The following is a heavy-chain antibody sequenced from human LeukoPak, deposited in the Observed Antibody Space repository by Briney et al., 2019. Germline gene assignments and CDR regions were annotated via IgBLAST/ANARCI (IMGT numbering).Heavy chain of an antibody. CDR2: INHSGST. CDR1: GGSFSGYY. D-gene: IGHD6-25*01. V-gene: IGHV4-34*01. J-gene: IGHJ4*02. CDR3: ASSRAATSIDY. Sequence: SETLSLTCTVSGGSFSGYYWSWIRQPPGKGLEWIGEINHSGSTNYSPSLKSRVTISVDTSKNQFSLKLSSVTAADTAVYYCASSRAATSIDYWGQGTLVTVSS.